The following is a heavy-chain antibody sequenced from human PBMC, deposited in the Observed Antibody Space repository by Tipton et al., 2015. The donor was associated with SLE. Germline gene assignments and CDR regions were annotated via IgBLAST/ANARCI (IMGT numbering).Heavy chain of an antibody. D-gene: IGHD1-14*01. CDR2: ISADGSST. V-gene: IGHV3-74*01. CDR3: ARYVQGGLDY. CDR1: GFTFSNYW. Sequence: SLRLSCAASGFTFSNYWMHWVRRAPGKGLVWVARISADGSSTVYADSVKGRFTISRDNAKNTLYLQMDSLRVDDTAVYYCARYVQGGLDYWGQGTLVPVSS. J-gene: IGHJ4*02.